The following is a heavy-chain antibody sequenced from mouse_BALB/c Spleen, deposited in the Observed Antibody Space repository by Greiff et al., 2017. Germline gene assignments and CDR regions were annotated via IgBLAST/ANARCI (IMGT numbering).Heavy chain of an antibody. V-gene: IGHV1-54*01. CDR2: INPGSGGT. D-gene: IGHD2-4*01. J-gene: IGHJ2*01. CDR3: ARSEVYYEAY. Sequence: VQLQESGAELVRPGTSVKVSCKASGYAFTNYLIEWVKQRPGQGLEWIGVINPGSGGTNYNEKFKGKATLTADKSSSTAYMQLSSLTSDDSAVYFCARSEVYYEAYWGQGTTLTVSS. CDR1: GYAFTNYL.